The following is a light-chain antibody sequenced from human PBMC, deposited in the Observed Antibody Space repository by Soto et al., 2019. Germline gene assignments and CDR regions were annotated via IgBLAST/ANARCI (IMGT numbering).Light chain of an antibody. CDR2: LEGSGSY. V-gene: IGLV4-60*02. CDR3: ETWASNTRV. Sequence: QAVVTQSSSASASLGSSVKLTCTLSSGHSSYIIAWHQQQPGKAPRYLMKLEGSGSYNKGSGVPDRFSGSSSGADRYLTISSRQFEDEADYYCETWASNTRVFGGGTKLTVL. J-gene: IGLJ3*02. CDR1: SGHSSYI.